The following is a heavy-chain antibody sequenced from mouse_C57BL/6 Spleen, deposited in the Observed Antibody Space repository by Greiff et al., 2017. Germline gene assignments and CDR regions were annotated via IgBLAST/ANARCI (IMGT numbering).Heavy chain of an antibody. V-gene: IGHV5-4*01. CDR3: ARAAPLYFDV. CDR1: GFTFSSYA. Sequence: EVQLVESGGGLVKPGGSLKLSCAASGFTFSSYAMSWVRQTPEKRLEWVATISDGGSYTYYPDNVKGRFTISRDNAKNNLYLQMSHLKSEDTAMYYCARAAPLYFDVWGTGTAVTVSS. CDR2: ISDGGSYT. J-gene: IGHJ1*03.